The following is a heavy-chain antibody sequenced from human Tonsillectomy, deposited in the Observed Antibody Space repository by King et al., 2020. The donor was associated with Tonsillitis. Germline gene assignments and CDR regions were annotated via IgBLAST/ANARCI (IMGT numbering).Heavy chain of an antibody. CDR1: GFSLNSSEMR. CDR3: ARIVTGAYNHDAFDI. D-gene: IGHD5-24*01. V-gene: IGHV2-70*04. J-gene: IGHJ3*02. CDR2: IDWDDDK. Sequence: TLKESGPALVKPTQTLTLTCTFSGFSLNSSEMRVSWIRQPPGKALEWLARIDWDDDKFYSTSLKTRLTISKETSKNQVVLTMTNMDPVDTATYYCARIVTGAYNHDAFDIWGQGTMVTVSS.